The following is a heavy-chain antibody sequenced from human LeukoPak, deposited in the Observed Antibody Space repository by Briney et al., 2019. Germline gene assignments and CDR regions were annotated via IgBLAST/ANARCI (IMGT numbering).Heavy chain of an antibody. Sequence: GASVKVSCKVSGYHLTCYHVHWVRQAPGQGLEWIGRISTDSGDTNGVQKFQGRVTMTRDTSISTAYMEFSGLTSDDSAVYYCAGLGSTVKGRIDPWGQGTPVTVST. J-gene: IGHJ5*02. CDR3: AGLGSTVKGRIDP. CDR1: GYHLTCYH. D-gene: IGHD3-10*01. V-gene: IGHV1-2*02. CDR2: ISTDSGDT.